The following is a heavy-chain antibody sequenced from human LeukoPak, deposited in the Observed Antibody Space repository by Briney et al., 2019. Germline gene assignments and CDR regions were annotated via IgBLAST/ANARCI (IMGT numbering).Heavy chain of an antibody. CDR2: IYYTGST. CDR3: ARHVTISGPYDASDI. CDR1: GASIRSSY. D-gene: IGHD5-24*01. J-gene: IGHJ3*02. Sequence: PSETLSLTCTVSGASIRSSYWSWLRQPPGKGLEWIGYIYYTGSTNSNPSLKSRVTVSVDTSKNQFSLKLSSMTAADTAVYYCARHVTISGPYDASDIWGQGTMVTLSP. V-gene: IGHV4-59*08.